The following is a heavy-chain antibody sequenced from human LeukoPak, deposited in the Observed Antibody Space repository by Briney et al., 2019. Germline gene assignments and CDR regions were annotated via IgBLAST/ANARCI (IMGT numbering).Heavy chain of an antibody. J-gene: IGHJ4*02. V-gene: IGHV1-18*01. D-gene: IGHD3-22*01. CDR2: ISAYNGNT. CDR1: GYTFTSYG. Sequence: ASVKVSCKASGYTFTSYGISWVRQAPGQGLEWMGWISAYNGNTNYAQKLQGRVTMTTDTSTSTAYMELRSLRSDDTAVYYCAREYGYDSSGYYYYYWGQGTLATVSS. CDR3: AREYGYDSSGYYYYY.